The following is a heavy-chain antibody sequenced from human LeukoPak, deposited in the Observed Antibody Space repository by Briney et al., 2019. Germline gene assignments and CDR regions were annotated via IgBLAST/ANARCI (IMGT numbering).Heavy chain of an antibody. CDR2: IYYSGGT. V-gene: IGHV4-59*08. J-gene: IGHJ4*02. CDR1: GGSISSYY. D-gene: IGHD3-22*01. Sequence: SETLSLTCTVSGGSISSYYWSWIRQPPGKGLEWIGYIYYSGGTNYNPSLKSRVTISVDTSKNQFSLKLSSVTAADTAVYYCARQGYYYDSIGMPRNYYFDSWGQGTLVTVYS. CDR3: ARQGYYYDSIGMPRNYYFDS.